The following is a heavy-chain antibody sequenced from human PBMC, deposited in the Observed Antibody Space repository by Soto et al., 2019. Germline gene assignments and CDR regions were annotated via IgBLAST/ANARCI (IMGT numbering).Heavy chain of an antibody. CDR1: GVTFRDYG. CDR3: AKDLTGTNYFDY. CDR2: ISYDGSNK. V-gene: IGHV3-30*18. D-gene: IGHD1-1*01. J-gene: IGHJ4*02. Sequence: GGSLRLSWAASGVTFRDYGIHWVRQAPGKGLEWVAVISYDGSNKYYADSVKGRFTISRDNSKNTLYLQMNSLRAEDTAVYYCAKDLTGTNYFDYWGQGTLVTVSS.